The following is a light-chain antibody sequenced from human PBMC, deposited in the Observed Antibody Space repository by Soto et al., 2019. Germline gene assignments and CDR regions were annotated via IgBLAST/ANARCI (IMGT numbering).Light chain of an antibody. CDR2: AAS. J-gene: IGKJ4*01. V-gene: IGKV1-12*01. CDR1: QAVSTW. CDR3: QQANSFPRT. Sequence: DIQMTQSPSFVSASVGDRVTITCRASQAVSTWLAWYQQKPGDAPKLLIYAASTLQSGVPSRFSGSGSGTDFTLTIRSLQPEDFATYCCQQANSFPRTFGGGTKVEIK.